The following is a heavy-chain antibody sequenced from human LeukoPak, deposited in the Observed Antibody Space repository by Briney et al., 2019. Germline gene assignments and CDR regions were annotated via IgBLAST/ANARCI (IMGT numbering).Heavy chain of an antibody. J-gene: IGHJ3*02. D-gene: IGHD5-24*01. Sequence: SVKVSCKASGYTFTSYGISWVRQAPGQALEWMGWITPFNGNTNYAQKFQDRVTITRDRSMSTAYMELSSLRSEDTAMYYCARSSVGGLQFDIWGQGTMVTVSS. CDR3: ARSSVGGLQFDI. V-gene: IGHV1-45*02. CDR1: GYTFTSYG. CDR2: ITPFNGNT.